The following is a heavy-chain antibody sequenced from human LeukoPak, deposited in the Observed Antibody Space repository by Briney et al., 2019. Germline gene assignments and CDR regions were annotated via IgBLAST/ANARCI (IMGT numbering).Heavy chain of an antibody. CDR1: GFTFSYYG. CDR3: ARAHKSGYSYGYFDY. V-gene: IGHV3-7*01. D-gene: IGHD5-18*01. Sequence: PGGSLRLSCAASGFTFSYYGINWVRQAPGKGLEWVANIKQDGSEKYYVDSVKGRFTISRDNAKNSLYLQMNSLRAEDTAVYYCARAHKSGYSYGYFDYWGQGTLVTVSS. J-gene: IGHJ4*02. CDR2: IKQDGSEK.